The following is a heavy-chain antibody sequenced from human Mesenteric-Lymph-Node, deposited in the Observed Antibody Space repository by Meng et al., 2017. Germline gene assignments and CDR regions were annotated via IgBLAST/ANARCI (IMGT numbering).Heavy chain of an antibody. V-gene: IGHV3-30*01. CDR3: ARSTVTRGAEYFQH. CDR1: GFTFSISS. Sequence: QVRVVDLGGGVVQPGRSLRLSCAASGFTFSISSMHWVRQAPGKGLEWLALISFDGTNKFYADSVQGRFNISRDNSRNTLFLQMNSLRTEDTAVYYCARSTVTRGAEYFQHWGQGSLVTVSS. J-gene: IGHJ1*01. CDR2: ISFDGTNK. D-gene: IGHD4-17*01.